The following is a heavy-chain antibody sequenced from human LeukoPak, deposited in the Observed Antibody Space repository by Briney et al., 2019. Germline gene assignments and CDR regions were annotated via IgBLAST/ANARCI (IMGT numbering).Heavy chain of an antibody. D-gene: IGHD2/OR15-2a*01. CDR3: ARATSTTNPYFGMDV. CDR1: GFTFSSYT. J-gene: IGHJ6*02. Sequence: GGSLRLSCVASGFTFSSYTMHWVRHAPGKGLEYVSAISSNGGSTYYANSMKGRFSISRDNSKNTLYLQMGSLRGEDMGVYYCARATSTTNPYFGMDVWGRGTTVIVSS. CDR2: ISSNGGST. V-gene: IGHV3-64*01.